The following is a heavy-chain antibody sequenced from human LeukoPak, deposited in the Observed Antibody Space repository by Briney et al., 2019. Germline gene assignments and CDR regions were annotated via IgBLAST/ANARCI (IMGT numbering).Heavy chain of an antibody. D-gene: IGHD1-26*01. Sequence: SETLSLTCTVSGGSISSYYWSWIRQPAGKGLEWIGRIYTSGSTNYNPSLKSRVTMSVDTSKNQFSLKLGSVTAADTAVYYCARDGDGSYRADYYYYYYMDVWGKGTTVTVSS. CDR1: GGSISSYY. CDR3: ARDGDGSYRADYYYYYYMDV. CDR2: IYTSGST. J-gene: IGHJ6*03. V-gene: IGHV4-4*07.